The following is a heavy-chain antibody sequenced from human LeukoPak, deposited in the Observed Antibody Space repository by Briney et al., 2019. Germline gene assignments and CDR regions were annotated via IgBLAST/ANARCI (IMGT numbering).Heavy chain of an antibody. CDR2: INPNSGGT. D-gene: IGHD6-19*01. CDR1: GYTFTGYY. Sequence: GASVKVSCKASGYTFTGYYMHWVRQAPGHGLEWMGRINPNSGGTNYAQKFQGRVTMTRDTSISTAYMELSRLRSDDTAVYYCARLAVAGTRYYYYGMDVWGQGTTVTVSS. V-gene: IGHV1-2*06. CDR3: ARLAVAGTRYYYYGMDV. J-gene: IGHJ6*02.